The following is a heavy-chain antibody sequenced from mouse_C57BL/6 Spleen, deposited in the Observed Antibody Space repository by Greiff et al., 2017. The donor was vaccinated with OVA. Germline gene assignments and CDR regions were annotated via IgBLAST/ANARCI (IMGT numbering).Heavy chain of an antibody. D-gene: IGHD4-1*01. CDR1: GYTFTSYW. CDR2: IYPGSGST. V-gene: IGHV1-55*01. Sequence: QVQLQQPGAELVKPGASVKMSCKASGYTFTSYWITWVKQRPGQGLEWIGDIYPGSGSTNYNEKSKSKATLTVDTSSSTAYMQLSSLTSEDSAVYYCARFQLTGTRDAMDYWGQGTSVTVSS. J-gene: IGHJ4*01. CDR3: ARFQLTGTRDAMDY.